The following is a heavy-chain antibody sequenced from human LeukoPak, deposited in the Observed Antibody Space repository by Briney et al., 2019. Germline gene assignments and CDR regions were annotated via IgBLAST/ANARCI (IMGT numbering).Heavy chain of an antibody. CDR1: GGSISSSGYY. CDR2: FFYNGDT. D-gene: IGHD2-21*01. CDR3: TRQWVMGTDH. J-gene: IGHJ4*02. V-gene: IGHV4-39*01. Sequence: SETLSLTCTVSGGSISSSGYYWGWIRQSPENGLEWIGSFFYNGDTYYNPSLKNRVIISVDRSRNQFSLKVNSVTAADTAVYYCTRQWVMGTDHWGQGILVTVSS.